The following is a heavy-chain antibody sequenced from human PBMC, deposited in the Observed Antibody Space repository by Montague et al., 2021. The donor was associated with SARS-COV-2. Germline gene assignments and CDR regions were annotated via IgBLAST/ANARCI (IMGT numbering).Heavy chain of an antibody. CDR3: ARGGRQWLVIDPRYYFDY. Sequence: SETLSLTCAVYGGSFSGHHWSWIRQPPGKGLEWIGEINHSGSTNYNPSLKGRVTISVDTSKDQFSLKLSSVTAADTAVYYCARGGRQWLVIDPRYYFDYWGQGTLVTVSS. V-gene: IGHV4-34*01. D-gene: IGHD6-19*01. CDR1: GGSFSGHH. CDR2: INHSGST. J-gene: IGHJ4*01.